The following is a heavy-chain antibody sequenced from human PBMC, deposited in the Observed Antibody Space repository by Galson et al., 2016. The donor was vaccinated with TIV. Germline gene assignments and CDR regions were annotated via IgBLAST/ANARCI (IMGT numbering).Heavy chain of an antibody. Sequence: SVKVSCKASGYTFTNYGISWVRRAPGQGLEWMGWISGHTGNTDYARKFQGRLLMTTDKSTGTAFMELRSLTSDATAVYYCARDRGSMTMIIVGDYYYGMDVWGQGTTVTVSS. D-gene: IGHD3-22*01. J-gene: IGHJ6*02. CDR1: GYTFTNYG. CDR3: ARDRGSMTMIIVGDYYYGMDV. CDR2: ISGHTGNT. V-gene: IGHV1-18*04.